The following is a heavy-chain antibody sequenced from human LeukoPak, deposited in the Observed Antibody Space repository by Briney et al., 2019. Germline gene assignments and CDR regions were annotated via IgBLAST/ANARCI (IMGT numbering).Heavy chain of an antibody. J-gene: IGHJ4*02. CDR2: INPNSGGT. CDR3: ARDGWFGEKDFDY. V-gene: IGHV1-2*06. D-gene: IGHD3-10*01. Sequence: ASVKVSCKASGYTFTGYYMHWVRQAPGQGLEWMGRINPNSGGTNYAQKFQGRVTMTRDTSISTAYMELSRLRSDDTAVYYCARDGWFGEKDFDYWGQGTLVIVSS. CDR1: GYTFTGYY.